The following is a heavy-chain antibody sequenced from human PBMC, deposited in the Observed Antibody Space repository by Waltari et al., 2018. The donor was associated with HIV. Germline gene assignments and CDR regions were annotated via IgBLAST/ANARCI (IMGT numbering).Heavy chain of an antibody. CDR2: IIPIFGTA. D-gene: IGHD3-22*01. V-gene: IGHV1-69*01. CDR1: GGTFSSYA. J-gene: IGHJ3*02. Sequence: QVQLVQSGAEVKKPGSSVKVSCKASGGTFSSYAISWVRQAPGQGLEWMGGIIPIFGTANYAQKFQGRVTITADESTSTAYMELSSLRSEDTAVYYCARAPTYYYDSSGYRYAFDIWGQGTMVTVSS. CDR3: ARAPTYYYDSSGYRYAFDI.